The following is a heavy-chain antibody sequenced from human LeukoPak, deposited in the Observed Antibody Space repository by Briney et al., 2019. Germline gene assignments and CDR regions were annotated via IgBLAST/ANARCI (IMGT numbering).Heavy chain of an antibody. V-gene: IGHV3-23*01. Sequence: PGGSLRLSCAASGFTFSSCAMSWVPQAPGKGLEWVSAISGSGGSTYNADSVKGRFTVSRDNARNSLELQMNSLRAEDTAVYYCAKGPNQLLYDYMDVWGKGTTVTISS. CDR2: ISGSGGST. CDR1: GFTFSSCA. D-gene: IGHD2-2*02. CDR3: AKGPNQLLYDYMDV. J-gene: IGHJ6*03.